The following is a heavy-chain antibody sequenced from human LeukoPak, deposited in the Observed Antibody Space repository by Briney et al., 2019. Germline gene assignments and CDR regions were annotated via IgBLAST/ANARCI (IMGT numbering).Heavy chain of an antibody. J-gene: IGHJ4*02. V-gene: IGHV5-51*01. Sequence: GESLKVSCKGSGYSFTSYWIGWVRQMPGKGLEWMGIIYPGDSDTRYSPSFQGQVTISADKSISTAYLQWSSLKASDTAMYYCARPLWAGRAVAGLGGFDYWGQGTLVTVSS. CDR1: GYSFTSYW. CDR2: IYPGDSDT. CDR3: ARPLWAGRAVAGLGGFDY. D-gene: IGHD6-19*01.